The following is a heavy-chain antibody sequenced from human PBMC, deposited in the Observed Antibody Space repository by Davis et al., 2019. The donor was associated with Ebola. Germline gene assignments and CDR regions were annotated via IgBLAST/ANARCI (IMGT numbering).Heavy chain of an antibody. CDR3: ARAPYSTSSDCHYGVDV. CDR1: GGSISSYY. D-gene: IGHD6-6*01. J-gene: IGHJ6*02. Sequence: PSETLSLTCTVSGGSISSYYWSWIRQPAGKGLEWIGRIYSSGSTNYNPSLKSRVTMSVDTSKNQFSLKLSSVTAADTAVYYCARAPYSTSSDCHYGVDVWGQGTTVTVSS. CDR2: IYSSGST. V-gene: IGHV4-4*07.